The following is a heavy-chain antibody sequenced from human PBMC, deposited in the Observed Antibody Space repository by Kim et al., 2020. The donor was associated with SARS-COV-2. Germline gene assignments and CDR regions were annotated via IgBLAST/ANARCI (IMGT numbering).Heavy chain of an antibody. D-gene: IGHD3-10*01. CDR1: GGSISSGDYY. V-gene: IGHV4-30-4*01. CDR3: ARERGGSGEIDY. Sequence: SETLSLTCTVSGGSISSGDYYWSWIRQPPGKGLEWIGYIYYSGSTYYNPSLKSRVTISVDTSKNQFSLKLSSVTAADTAVYYCARERGGSGEIDYWGQGTLVTVSS. CDR2: IYYSGST. J-gene: IGHJ4*02.